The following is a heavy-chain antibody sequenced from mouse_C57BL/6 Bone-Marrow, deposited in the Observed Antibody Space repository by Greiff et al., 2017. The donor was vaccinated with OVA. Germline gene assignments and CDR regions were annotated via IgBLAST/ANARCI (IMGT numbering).Heavy chain of an antibody. J-gene: IGHJ3*01. CDR2: IWGGGST. CDR3: AKQSDSYYFAN. Sequence: QVQLKQSGPGLVAPSQSLSITCTVSGFSLTSYGVDWVRQPPGKGLEWLGGIWGGGSTNSTSAIMSRLSISKDNSKSQVLLKMNSLQTDATAMYYCAKQSDSYYFANWGQGTLVTVSA. CDR1: GFSLTSYG. D-gene: IGHD2-12*01. V-gene: IGHV2-9*01.